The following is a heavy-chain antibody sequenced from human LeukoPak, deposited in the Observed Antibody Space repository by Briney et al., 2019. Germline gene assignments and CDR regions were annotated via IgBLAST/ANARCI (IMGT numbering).Heavy chain of an antibody. Sequence: SETLSLTCTVSGGSVSSGSYYWSWIRQPPGKGLGWIGYIYYSGSTNYNPSLKSRVTISVDTSKNQFSLKLSSVTAADTAVYYRAREAMGDFDYWRQGTLVTVSS. J-gene: IGHJ4*02. V-gene: IGHV4-61*01. CDR1: GGSVSSGSYY. CDR2: IYYSGST. D-gene: IGHD5-18*01. CDR3: AREAMGDFDY.